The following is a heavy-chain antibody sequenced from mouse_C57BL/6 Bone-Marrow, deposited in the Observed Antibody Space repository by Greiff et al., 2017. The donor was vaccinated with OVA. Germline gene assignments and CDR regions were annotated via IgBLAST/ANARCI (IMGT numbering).Heavy chain of an antibody. J-gene: IGHJ3*01. D-gene: IGHD2-5*01. V-gene: IGHV3-6*01. Sequence: EVKLLESGPGLVKPSQSLSLTCSVTGYSITSGYYWNWIRQFPGNQLEWMGYISYDGSNNYNPSLKNRISITRDTSKNQFFLKLNSVTTEDTATYYCATDSNSFADWGQGTLVTVSA. CDR1: GYSITSGYY. CDR2: ISYDGSN. CDR3: ATDSNSFAD.